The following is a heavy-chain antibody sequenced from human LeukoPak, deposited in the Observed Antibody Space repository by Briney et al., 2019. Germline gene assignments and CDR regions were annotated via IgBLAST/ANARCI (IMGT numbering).Heavy chain of an antibody. CDR3: ARAPTEYYDFWSGYPPGMDV. J-gene: IGHJ6*04. CDR2: IYSGGST. CDR1: GFTVSSNY. D-gene: IGHD3-3*01. V-gene: IGHV3-53*01. Sequence: GGSLRLSCAASGFTVSSNYMSWVRQAPGKGLEWVSVIYSGGSTYYADSVKGRLTISRDNSKNTLYLQMNSLRAEDTAVYYCARAPTEYYDFWSGYPPGMDVWGKGTTVTVSS.